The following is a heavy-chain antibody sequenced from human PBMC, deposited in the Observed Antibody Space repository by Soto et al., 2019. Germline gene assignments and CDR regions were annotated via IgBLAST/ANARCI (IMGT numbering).Heavy chain of an antibody. CDR2: IYHSGST. Sequence: SETLSLTCAVSSGSISSSNWWSWVRQPPGKGLEWIGEIYHSGSTNYNPSLKSRVTISVDKSKNQFSLKLSSVTAADTAVYYCARVPVPAAIDYYYYMDVWGKGTTVTVSS. CDR3: ARVPVPAAIDYYYYMDV. CDR1: SGSISSSNW. V-gene: IGHV4-4*02. D-gene: IGHD2-2*01. J-gene: IGHJ6*03.